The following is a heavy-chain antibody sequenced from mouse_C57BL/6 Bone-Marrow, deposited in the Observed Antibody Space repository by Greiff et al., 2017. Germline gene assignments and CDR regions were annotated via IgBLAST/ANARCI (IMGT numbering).Heavy chain of an antibody. Sequence: VQLQQPGAELVKPGASVKMSCKASGYTFTSYWITWVKQRPGQGLEWIGDIYPGSGSTNYNEKFKSKATLTVDTSSSTAYMQLSSLTSEDSAVYYCARDHYGSRGGWYFDVWGTGTTVTVSS. D-gene: IGHD1-1*01. CDR2: IYPGSGST. CDR1: GYTFTSYW. V-gene: IGHV1-55*01. J-gene: IGHJ1*03. CDR3: ARDHYGSRGGWYFDV.